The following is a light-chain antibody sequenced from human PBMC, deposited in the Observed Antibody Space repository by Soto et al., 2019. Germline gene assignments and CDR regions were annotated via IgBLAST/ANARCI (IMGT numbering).Light chain of an antibody. CDR1: QGISSY. J-gene: IGKJ4*01. CDR2: DAS. Sequence: DIQLTQSPSFLSASVGDRVTITCRASQGISSYLAWYQQKPGKAPKLLIYDASTLQSGVPSRFSGSRYGTEFTLTNSSLQSEDFATYYCQQHNSYPLTFGGGTKVEIK. CDR3: QQHNSYPLT. V-gene: IGKV1-9*01.